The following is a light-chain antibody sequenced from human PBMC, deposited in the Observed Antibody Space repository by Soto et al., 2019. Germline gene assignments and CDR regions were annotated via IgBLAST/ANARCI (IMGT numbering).Light chain of an antibody. CDR3: QQYDSSPLT. CDR1: QSISTW. CDR2: KAS. V-gene: IGKV1-5*03. Sequence: DIQMTQSPSSLSASVGDRVTITCRASQSISTWLAWYQQKPGKAPKIMIYKASSLEGGVPSRFSGSGSGTEFTLTISSLQPDDVATYYCQQYDSSPLTFGGGTKVDIK. J-gene: IGKJ4*01.